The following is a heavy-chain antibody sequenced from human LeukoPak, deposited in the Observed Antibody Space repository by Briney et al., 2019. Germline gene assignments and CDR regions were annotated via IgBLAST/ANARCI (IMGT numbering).Heavy chain of an antibody. V-gene: IGHV3-74*01. CDR3: ARGLYSSAPSIDY. D-gene: IGHD2-21*01. CDR2: INSEQSST. J-gene: IGHJ4*02. CDR1: GFTFSSFW. Sequence: GGSLRLSCAVSGFTFSSFWMHWVRQAPGKGLVWVSRINSEQSSTGYADSVKGRFTISRDNAKNTLYLQMNSLRVEDTAVYFCARGLYSSAPSIDYWGQGTPLTVSS.